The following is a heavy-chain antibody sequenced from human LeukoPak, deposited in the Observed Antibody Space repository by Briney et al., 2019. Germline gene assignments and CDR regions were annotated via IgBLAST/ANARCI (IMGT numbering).Heavy chain of an antibody. V-gene: IGHV1-24*01. CDR3: AAGDANPGGRDYYLNDVFDL. CDR1: GYTLTELS. CDR2: FDPEDAEI. J-gene: IGHJ3*01. D-gene: IGHD3-22*01. Sequence: GASVKVSCKVSGYTLTELSIHWVRQAPGKGLEWMGGFDPEDAEIAYEQKLQGRVAMTEDTSTATAYLELSSLTSEDTAIYYCAAGDANPGGRDYYLNDVFDLWGQGTMVIVSS.